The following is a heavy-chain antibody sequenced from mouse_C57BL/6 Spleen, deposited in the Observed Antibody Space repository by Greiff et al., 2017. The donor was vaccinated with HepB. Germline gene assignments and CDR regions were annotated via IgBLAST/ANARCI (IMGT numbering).Heavy chain of an antibody. V-gene: IGHV1-76*01. CDR1: GYTFTDYY. J-gene: IGHJ4*01. D-gene: IGHD2-5*01. Sequence: QVQLKQSGAELVRPGASVKLSCKASGYTFTDYYINWVKQRPGPGLEWIARIYPGSGNTYYNEKFKGKATLTAEKSSSTAYMQLSSLTSEDSAVYFCARWGSNYGWYAMDYWGQGTSVTVSS. CDR2: IYPGSGNT. CDR3: ARWGSNYGWYAMDY.